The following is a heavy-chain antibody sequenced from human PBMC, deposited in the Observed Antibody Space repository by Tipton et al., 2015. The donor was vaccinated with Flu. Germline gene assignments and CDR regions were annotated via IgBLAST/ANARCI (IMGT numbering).Heavy chain of an antibody. Sequence: QLVQSGGGLIQPGGSLKLSCAISGFDLRANYVSWVRQAPGKGLERVAFIRHDESDKYYADSVKGRFTISRDNSKNALHLQTSSLRPEDTAVYYCAKDGWDTSGWYPFDYWGQGTLVTVSA. CDR1: GFDLRANY. V-gene: IGHV3-30*02. CDR3: AKDGWDTSGWYPFDY. J-gene: IGHJ4*02. D-gene: IGHD6-19*01. CDR2: IRHDESDK.